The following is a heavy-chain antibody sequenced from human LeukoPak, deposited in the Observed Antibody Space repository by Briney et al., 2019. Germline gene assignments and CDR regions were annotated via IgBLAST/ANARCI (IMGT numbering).Heavy chain of an antibody. Sequence: GRSLRLSCAASGFTFSSYAMSWVRQAPGKGLEWVSAISGSGGSTYYADSVKGRFTISRDNSKNTLYLQMNSLRAEDTAVYYCAKDLSDSSLTYWGQGTLVTVSS. V-gene: IGHV3-23*01. D-gene: IGHD6-6*01. J-gene: IGHJ4*02. CDR1: GFTFSSYA. CDR3: AKDLSDSSLTY. CDR2: ISGSGGST.